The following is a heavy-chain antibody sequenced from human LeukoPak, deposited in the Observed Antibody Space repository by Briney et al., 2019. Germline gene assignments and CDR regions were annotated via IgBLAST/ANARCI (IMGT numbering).Heavy chain of an antibody. Sequence: ASVKVSCKASGYTFTSYYMHWVRQAPGQGLEWMGIINPSGGSTNYAQKFQGRVTMTRDTSTTTVYMEPSSLRSEDTAVYYCARDGGYCSSTSCYALYWGQGTLVTVSS. V-gene: IGHV1-46*01. CDR3: ARDGGYCSSTSCYALY. J-gene: IGHJ4*02. CDR2: INPSGGST. CDR1: GYTFTSYY. D-gene: IGHD2-2*01.